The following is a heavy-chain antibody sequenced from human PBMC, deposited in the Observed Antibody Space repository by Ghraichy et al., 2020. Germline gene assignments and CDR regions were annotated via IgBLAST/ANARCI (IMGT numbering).Heavy chain of an antibody. J-gene: IGHJ4*02. CDR1: GFIFSDYA. CDR2: ITGSGGST. CDR3: ARGTDPTYQPLSS. Sequence: LSLTCAASGFIFSDYAMTWVRQAPGRGLEWVSSITGSGGSTYYAGSVKGRFTISRDNSNNTLSLQMSSLRDEDTAVYYCARGTDPTYQPLSSGGQGTLVTVS. D-gene: IGHD1-14*01. V-gene: IGHV3-23*01.